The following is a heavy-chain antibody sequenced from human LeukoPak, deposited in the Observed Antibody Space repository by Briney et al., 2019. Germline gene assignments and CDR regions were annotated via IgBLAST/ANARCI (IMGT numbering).Heavy chain of an antibody. Sequence: SGPTLVHPTPTPTLTFTFSGLSLTTTGMSESWVRQPRVKALEWLALIDWDDDKYYNTSLKNRVTVSKETSKNQVVLRLTYMQPADTSTYFCARVRIAVLDKRGDHFDIWGQGTLVTVSS. J-gene: IGHJ5*01. CDR2: IDWDDDK. CDR1: GLSLTTTGMS. D-gene: IGHD6-19*01. CDR3: ARVRIAVLDKRGDHFDI. V-gene: IGHV2-70*20.